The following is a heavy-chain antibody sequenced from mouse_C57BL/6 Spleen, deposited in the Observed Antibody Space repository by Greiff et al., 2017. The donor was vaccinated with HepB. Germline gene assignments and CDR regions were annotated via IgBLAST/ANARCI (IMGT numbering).Heavy chain of an antibody. CDR2: IYPGDGDT. Sequence: QVQLQQSGAELVKPGASVKISCKASGYAFSSYWMNWVKQRPGKGLEWIGQIYPGDGDTNYNGKFKGKATLTADKSSSTAYMQLSSLTSEDSAVYFCARRNYGRSLDYWGQGTTLTVSS. CDR1: GYAFSSYW. V-gene: IGHV1-80*01. CDR3: ARRNYGRSLDY. D-gene: IGHD1-1*01. J-gene: IGHJ2*01.